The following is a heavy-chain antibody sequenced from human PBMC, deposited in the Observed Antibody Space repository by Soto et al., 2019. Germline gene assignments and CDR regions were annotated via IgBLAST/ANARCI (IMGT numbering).Heavy chain of an antibody. CDR2: ISAYNGNT. Sequence: QVQLVQSGAEVKKPGASVKVSCKASGYTFTSYGISWVRQAPGQGLEWMGWISAYNGNTNYAQKLQGRVTMTTDTSTSTAYMRRRGLGSDDTAVNSWARGGGYCSGGSCYFAFNTGGKGKMVP. CDR1: GYTFTSYG. V-gene: IGHV1-18*01. D-gene: IGHD2-15*01. CDR3: ARGGGYCSGGSCYFAFNT. J-gene: IGHJ3*02.